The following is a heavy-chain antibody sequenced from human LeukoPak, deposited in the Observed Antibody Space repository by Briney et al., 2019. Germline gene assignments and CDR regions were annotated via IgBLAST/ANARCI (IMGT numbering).Heavy chain of an antibody. V-gene: IGHV4-34*01. D-gene: IGHD4-17*01. J-gene: IGHJ4*02. CDR3: ARDWFYGDRSLDY. Sequence: PSETLSLTCAVYGGSLSGYYWSWIRQPPGKGLEWIGEINHSGSTNYNPSLKSRVTISVDTSKNQFSLKLSSVTAADTAVYYCARDWFYGDRSLDYWGQGTLVTVSS. CDR1: GGSLSGYY. CDR2: INHSGST.